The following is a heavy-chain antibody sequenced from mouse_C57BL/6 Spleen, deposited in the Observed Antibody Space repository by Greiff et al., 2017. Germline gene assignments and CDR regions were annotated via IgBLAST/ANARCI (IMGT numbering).Heavy chain of an antibody. CDR1: GYAFSSSW. D-gene: IGHD3-2*02. CDR2: IYPGDGDT. CDR3: ARSSSGNWCAY. V-gene: IGHV1-80*01. Sequence: VTVVESGAELVKPGASVKISCKASGYAFSSSWMNWVKQRPGKGLAGIGQIYPGDGDTKYNGQFKGKATLTSDQSASTSYMQLSSLTSEDSAVYFCARSSSGNWCAYWGQGTSVTVSS. J-gene: IGHJ4*01.